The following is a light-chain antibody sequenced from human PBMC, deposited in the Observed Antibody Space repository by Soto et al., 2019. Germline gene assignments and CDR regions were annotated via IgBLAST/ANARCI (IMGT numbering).Light chain of an antibody. Sequence: QSALTQPASVSGSPGQSITISCTGTSSDVGGYSYVSWYQQHPGKTPKLMIYECSNRPSGVSHRFSGSKSGNTASLTISGRQTEDEADYYCSSFSSITREVFGGGTKLTVL. CDR2: ECS. CDR1: SSDVGGYSY. J-gene: IGLJ2*01. V-gene: IGLV2-14*01. CDR3: SSFSSITREV.